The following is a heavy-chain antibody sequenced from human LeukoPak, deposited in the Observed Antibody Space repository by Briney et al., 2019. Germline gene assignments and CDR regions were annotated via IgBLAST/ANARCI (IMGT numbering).Heavy chain of an antibody. V-gene: IGHV3-23*01. CDR3: AKSFLGYSYGKIDY. Sequence: GGSLRLSCAASGFTFDNYAMSWVRQAPGKGLEWVSGISGSGGSTYYVDSVKGRFTIPRDNSKNTLYLQMNSLRVEDTAVYYCAKSFLGYSYGKIDYWGQGTLVNVSS. J-gene: IGHJ4*02. CDR2: ISGSGGST. D-gene: IGHD5-18*01. CDR1: GFTFDNYA.